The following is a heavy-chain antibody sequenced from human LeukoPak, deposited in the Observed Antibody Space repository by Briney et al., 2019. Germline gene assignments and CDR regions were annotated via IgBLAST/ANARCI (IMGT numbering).Heavy chain of an antibody. J-gene: IGHJ4*02. D-gene: IGHD6-19*01. CDR2: MYTSGNT. CDR3: AREPVTGTSNFFDS. CDR1: GGSISTYY. V-gene: IGHV4-4*07. Sequence: PSETQSLTCTVSGGSISTYYWSWIRQPAGKGLEWIGRMYTSGNTNYNPSLKSRVTMSVDTSKKQFSLRLSSVTAADTAVYYCAREPVTGTSNFFDSWGQGTLVTVSS.